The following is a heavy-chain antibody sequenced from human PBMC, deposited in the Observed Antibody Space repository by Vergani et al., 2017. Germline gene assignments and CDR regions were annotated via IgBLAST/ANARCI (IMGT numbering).Heavy chain of an antibody. CDR2: INHSGST. Sequence: QVQLQQWGAGLLKPSETLSLTCAVYGRSFSGYYWSWIRQPPGKGLEWIGEINHSGSTNYNPSLKSRVTISVDTSKNQFSLKLSSVTAADTAVYYCAREVGYQPLYYYMDVWGKGTTVTVSS. D-gene: IGHD2-2*01. V-gene: IGHV4-34*01. J-gene: IGHJ6*03. CDR1: GRSFSGYY. CDR3: AREVGYQPLYYYMDV.